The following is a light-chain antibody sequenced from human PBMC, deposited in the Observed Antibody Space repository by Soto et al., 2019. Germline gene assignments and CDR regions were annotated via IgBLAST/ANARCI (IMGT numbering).Light chain of an antibody. CDR3: QQYKNLWT. Sequence: EIVMTQSPATLSVSPGERATLSCRASQSVNSNLAWYQQKPGQAPRLVIYGASTRATGIPARFSGSGSGTEFTLTISSLQSEDFAVYYCQQYKNLWTFGQGTKVEIK. CDR2: GAS. J-gene: IGKJ1*01. CDR1: QSVNSN. V-gene: IGKV3-15*01.